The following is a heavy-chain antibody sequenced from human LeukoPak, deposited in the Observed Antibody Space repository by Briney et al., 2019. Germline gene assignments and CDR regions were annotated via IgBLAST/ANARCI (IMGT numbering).Heavy chain of an antibody. CDR3: ARDGVSGSYWYYGMDV. J-gene: IGHJ6*02. Sequence: SETLSLTCTVSGGSISSYYWSWIRQPPGKGLEWIGYIYYSGNTNYNPSLKSRVTISVDTSKNQFSLKLSSVTAADTAVYYCARDGVSGSYWYYGMDVWGQGTTVTVSS. V-gene: IGHV4-59*01. D-gene: IGHD1-26*01. CDR2: IYYSGNT. CDR1: GGSISSYY.